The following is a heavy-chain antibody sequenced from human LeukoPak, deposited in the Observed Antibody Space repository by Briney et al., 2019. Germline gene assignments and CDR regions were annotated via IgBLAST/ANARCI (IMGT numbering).Heavy chain of an antibody. V-gene: IGHV3-73*01. Sequence: SGGSLRLSCAASGFTFSGSAMHWVRQAPGKGLEWVGRIRSKANSYATAYAASVKGRFTISRGDSKNTAYLQMNSLKTEDTAVYYCTRHGGYCSSTSCSTFDYWGQGTLVTVSS. CDR1: GFTFSGSA. CDR2: IRSKANSYAT. J-gene: IGHJ4*02. CDR3: TRHGGYCSSTSCSTFDY. D-gene: IGHD2-2*01.